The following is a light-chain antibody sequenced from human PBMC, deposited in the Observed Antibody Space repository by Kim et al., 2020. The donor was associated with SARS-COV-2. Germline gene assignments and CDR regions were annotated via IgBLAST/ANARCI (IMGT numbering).Light chain of an antibody. CDR1: QSISSW. V-gene: IGKV1-5*03. Sequence: DIQMTQSPSTLSASVGDRVTITCRASQSISSWLAWYQQKPGKAPKLLIYKASSLESGVPSRFSGSGSGTEFTLTISSLQPDDFATYYGKQYKRDPWKWGQGTKG. CDR3: KQYKRDPWK. J-gene: IGKJ1*01. CDR2: KAS.